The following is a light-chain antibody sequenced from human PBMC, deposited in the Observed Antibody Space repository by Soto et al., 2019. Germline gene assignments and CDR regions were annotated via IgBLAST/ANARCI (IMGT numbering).Light chain of an antibody. V-gene: IGLV2-14*01. CDR1: SSDVGGYRY. J-gene: IGLJ1*01. Sequence: QSVLTQPASVSGSPGQSITISCTGTSSDVGGYRYVSWVQQHPGKAPKVVIYEVSNRPSGVSNRFSGSKSGNTASLTISGLQAEDEADYYCSSYRSGDIPDVFGTGTKATVL. CDR2: EVS. CDR3: SSYRSGDIPDV.